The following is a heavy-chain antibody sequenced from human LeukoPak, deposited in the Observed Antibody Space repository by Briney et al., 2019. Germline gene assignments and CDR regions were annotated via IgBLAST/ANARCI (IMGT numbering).Heavy chain of an antibody. CDR1: GGSISGYY. CDR3: ARHYSSGWDLDY. V-gene: IGHV4-59*08. J-gene: IGHJ4*02. CDR2: IFYSGTT. Sequence: SETLSLTCTVSGGSISGYYWSWIRQPPGKGLEWIGYIFYSGTTSYSPSLKSRLTISVDTSKNQFSLKLTSVTAADTAVYYCARHYSSGWDLDYWGQGTLVTVSS. D-gene: IGHD6-19*01.